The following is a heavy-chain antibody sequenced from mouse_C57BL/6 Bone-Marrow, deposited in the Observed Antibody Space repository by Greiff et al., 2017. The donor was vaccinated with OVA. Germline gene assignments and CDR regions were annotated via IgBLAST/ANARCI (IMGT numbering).Heavy chain of an antibody. CDR2: IYPNSGST. CDR3: RRWGCDAIDY. J-gene: IGHJ2*01. CDR1: GYTFTSYW. V-gene: IGHV1-64*01. D-gene: IGHD3-3*01. Sequence: QVQLQQPGAELVKPGASVKLSCKASGYTFTSYWMHWVKQRPGQGLEWIGMIYPNSGSTNYNEKIKSKATLTVDKSSSTVYMLLSSLTSEASAVYCCRRWGCDAIDYWGQGTTLTVSS.